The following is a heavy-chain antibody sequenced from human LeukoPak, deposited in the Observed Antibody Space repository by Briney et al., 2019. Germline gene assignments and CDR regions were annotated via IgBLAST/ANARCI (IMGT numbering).Heavy chain of an antibody. J-gene: IGHJ5*02. CDR3: ASPDLAARQIGVDP. V-gene: IGHV1-8*01. D-gene: IGHD6-6*01. Sequence: ASVKVSCKASGYTFTSYDINWVQQATGQGLEWMGWMNPNSGNTGYAQKFQGRVTMTRNTSISTAYMELSSLRSEDTAVYYCASPDLAARQIGVDPWGQGTLVTVSS. CDR2: MNPNSGNT. CDR1: GYTFTSYD.